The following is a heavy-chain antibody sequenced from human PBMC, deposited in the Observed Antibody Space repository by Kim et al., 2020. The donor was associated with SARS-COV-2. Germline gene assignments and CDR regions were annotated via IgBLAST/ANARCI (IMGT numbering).Heavy chain of an antibody. D-gene: IGHD6-13*01. CDR3: TTYSSSWSLQLGYFDY. V-gene: IGHV3-15*01. J-gene: IGHJ4*02. Sequence: PVKGRFTISRDDSRNTLELQMNSMKTEDTAVYYCTTYSSSWSLQLGYFDYWGQGTLVTVSS.